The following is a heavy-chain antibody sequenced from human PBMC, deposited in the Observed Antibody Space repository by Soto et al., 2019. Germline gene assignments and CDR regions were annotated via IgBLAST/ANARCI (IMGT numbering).Heavy chain of an antibody. V-gene: IGHV3-23*01. D-gene: IGHD1-7*01. CDR1: GFSFNPYV. J-gene: IGHJ3*02. CDR3: AKGNSWSPALVLDI. CDR2: IRSNTAIT. Sequence: HPGGSLRLSCVASGFSFNPYVMAWVRQAPGKGLEWVSAIRSNTAITHYPDSMRGRFTISRVNSENTLYLQMNSLRAEDTAVYYCAKGNSWSPALVLDIWGQGTMVTVSS.